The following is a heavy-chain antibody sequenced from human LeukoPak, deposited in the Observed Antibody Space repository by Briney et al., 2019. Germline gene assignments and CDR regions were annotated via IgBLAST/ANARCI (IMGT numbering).Heavy chain of an antibody. V-gene: IGHV6-1*01. CDR3: ARTSVAAATTTFFDC. J-gene: IGHJ4*02. CDR1: GDSVSSIVAA. Sequence: SQTLSLTCDISGDSVSSIVAAWNWIRQSPSRGLEWLGATSYRSKWYYDYAESVKSRITIIPDTSKNQFPLLLSSVTPEDTAVYFCARTSVAAATTTFFDCWGQGTLVTVSS. D-gene: IGHD2-15*01. CDR2: TSYRSKWYY.